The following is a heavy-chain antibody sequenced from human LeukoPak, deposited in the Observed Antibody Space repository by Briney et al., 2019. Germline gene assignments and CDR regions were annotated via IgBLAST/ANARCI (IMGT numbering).Heavy chain of an antibody. V-gene: IGHV3-74*01. D-gene: IGHD3-22*01. CDR1: GFTFSSYW. CDR3: AKGTYYDSSGYLQFDY. J-gene: IGHJ4*02. CDR2: INSDGSST. Sequence: GSLRLSCAASGFTFSSYWMHWVRQAPGKGLVWVSRINSDGSSTSYADSVKGRFTISRDNAKNTLHLQMNSLRAEDTAVYYCAKGTYYDSSGYLQFDYWGQGTLVTVSS.